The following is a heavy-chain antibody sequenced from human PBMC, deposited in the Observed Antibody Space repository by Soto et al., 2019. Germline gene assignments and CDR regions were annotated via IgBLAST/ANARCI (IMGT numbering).Heavy chain of an antibody. Sequence: QVQLQQWGAGLLKPSETLSLTCAVYGQSFSGHTWSWIRQYPGKGLEWIGEISQSGSTYYNPSLKTRVTTSADTSKNQFSLTLKSVTAAETGVFYCARGSGFAVIPGELEDVHYDYWGPGTLVSVSS. CDR1: GQSFSGHT. D-gene: IGHD2-2*01. J-gene: IGHJ4*02. CDR3: ARGSGFAVIPGELEDVHYDY. CDR2: ISQSGST. V-gene: IGHV4-34*01.